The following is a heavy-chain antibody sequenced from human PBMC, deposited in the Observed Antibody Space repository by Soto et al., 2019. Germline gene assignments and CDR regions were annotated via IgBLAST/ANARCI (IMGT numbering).Heavy chain of an antibody. V-gene: IGHV4-34*01. CDR1: GGSFSGYY. J-gene: IGHJ5*02. CDR2: INHSGST. D-gene: IGHD2-2*01. CDR3: ARGVPAAMGYNWFDP. Sequence: SETLSLTCAVYGGSFSGYYWSWIRQPPGKGLEWIGEINHSGSTNYNPSLKSRVTISVDTSKNQFSLKLSSVTAADTAVYYCARGVPAAMGYNWFDPWGQGTLVTV.